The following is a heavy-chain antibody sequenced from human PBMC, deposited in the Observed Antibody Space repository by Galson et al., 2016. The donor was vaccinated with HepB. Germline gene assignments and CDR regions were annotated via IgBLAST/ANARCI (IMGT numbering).Heavy chain of an antibody. J-gene: IGHJ4*02. V-gene: IGHV3-33*01. D-gene: IGHD1-1*01. CDR3: ARQAFTNWNPFDY. CDR2: IWYDGVNT. Sequence: SLRLSCAASGFTLSSYGIHWVRQAPGKGLEWVAVIWYDGVNTYYADSVKGRFTISRDNSKNTLYLQMNSLRAEDTAVHYCARQAFTNWNPFDYWGQGTLVTVSS. CDR1: GFTLSSYG.